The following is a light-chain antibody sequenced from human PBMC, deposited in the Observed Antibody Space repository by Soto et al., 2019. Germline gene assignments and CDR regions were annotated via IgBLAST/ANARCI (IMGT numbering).Light chain of an antibody. J-gene: IGKJ1*01. CDR1: QSVGSY. CDR2: DTS. CDR3: QQYGSSGT. V-gene: IGKV3-20*01. Sequence: EIVLTQSPATLSLSPGERATLSCRASQSVGSYLAWYQQKPGQAPRLLIYDTSSRATGIPDRFSGSGSGTDFTLTISRLKPEDFAVYYCQQYGSSGTFGQGTKVDI.